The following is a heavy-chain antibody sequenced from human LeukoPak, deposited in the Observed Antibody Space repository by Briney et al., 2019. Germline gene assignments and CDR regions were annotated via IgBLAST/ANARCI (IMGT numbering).Heavy chain of an antibody. V-gene: IGHV1-2*02. Sequence: ASVKVSCKASGYTFTGYYMHWVRQAPGQGLEWMGWINPNSGGTNYAQKLQGRVTMTTDTSTSTVYMELRSLRFDDTAVYYCARGYGTGTSYYYMDVWGKGTTVTVSS. CDR1: GYTFTGYY. J-gene: IGHJ6*03. CDR3: ARGYGTGTSYYYMDV. CDR2: INPNSGGT. D-gene: IGHD1/OR15-1a*01.